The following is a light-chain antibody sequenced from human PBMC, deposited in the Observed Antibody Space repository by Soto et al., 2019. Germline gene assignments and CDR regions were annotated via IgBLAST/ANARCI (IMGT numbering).Light chain of an antibody. CDR3: QQDNSYWT. CDR2: KAS. V-gene: IGKV1-5*03. J-gene: IGKJ1*01. Sequence: DIQMTKSPSTLSASVGDRVTITCRASQSISSWLAWYQQKPGKAPKLLIYKASSLESGVPSRFSGSGSGTEFTLTISSLQPDDFATYYCQQDNSYWTFGQGTKVEIK. CDR1: QSISSW.